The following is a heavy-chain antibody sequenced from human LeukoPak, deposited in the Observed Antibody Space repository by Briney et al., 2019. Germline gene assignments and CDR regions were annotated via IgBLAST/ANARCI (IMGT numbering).Heavy chain of an antibody. V-gene: IGHV3-74*01. D-gene: IGHD6-13*01. Sequence: GGSLRLSCAASGFTFSSYWMHWVRQAPGKGLVWVSRIKSDGSITTYTDSVKGRFTISRDNAKNTVSLQMNSLRAEDTAVYFCASEYRSSWSYYFDYRGQGALVTVSS. CDR2: IKSDGSIT. CDR1: GFTFSSYW. J-gene: IGHJ4*02. CDR3: ASEYRSSWSYYFDY.